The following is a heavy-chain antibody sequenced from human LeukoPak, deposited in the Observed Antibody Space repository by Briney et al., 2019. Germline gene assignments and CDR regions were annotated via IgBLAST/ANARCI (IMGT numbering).Heavy chain of an antibody. D-gene: IGHD3-3*01. CDR3: ARGVEAILTYGTIDY. CDR2: ISGSGGST. J-gene: IGHJ4*02. V-gene: IGHV3-23*01. CDR1: GFTFSTYA. Sequence: GGSLRLSCAASGFTFSTYAMSWVRQAPGKGLEWVSAISGSGGSTFYADSVKGRFTISRDNSKNTLYLQMNSLRAEDTAVYYCARGVEAILTYGTIDYWGQGTLVTVSS.